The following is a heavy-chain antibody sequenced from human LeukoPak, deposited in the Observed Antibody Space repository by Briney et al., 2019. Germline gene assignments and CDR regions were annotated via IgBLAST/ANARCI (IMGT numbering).Heavy chain of an antibody. V-gene: IGHV3-23*01. CDR3: AKQLGYCSDGSCYFPY. D-gene: IGHD2-15*01. CDR1: GFTFSSYA. J-gene: IGHJ4*02. CDR2: ISNNGGYT. Sequence: GGSLRLSCAASGFTFSSYAMHWVRQAPGKGLEWVSAISNNGGYTYYADSVQGRFTISRDNSKSTLCLQMNSLRAEDTAVYYCAKQLGYCSDGSCYFPYWGQGTLVTVSS.